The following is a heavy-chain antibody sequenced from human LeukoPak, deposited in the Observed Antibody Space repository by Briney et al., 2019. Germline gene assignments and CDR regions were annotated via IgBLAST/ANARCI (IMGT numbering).Heavy chain of an antibody. V-gene: IGHV4-59*01. CDR1: GGSISSYY. J-gene: IGHJ5*02. CDR2: IYYSGST. CDR3: ARGGIFYGDSYNWFDP. D-gene: IGHD4-17*01. Sequence: PSETLSLTCTGSGGSISSYYWSWIRQPPGKGLEWIGYIYYSGSTNYNPSLKSRVTISVDTSKNQFSLKLSSVTAADTAVYYCARGGIFYGDSYNWFDPWGQGTLVTVSS.